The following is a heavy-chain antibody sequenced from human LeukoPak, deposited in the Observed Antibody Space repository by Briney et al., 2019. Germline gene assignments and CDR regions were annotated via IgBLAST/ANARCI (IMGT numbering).Heavy chain of an antibody. CDR2: IDPNSGGT. CDR3: ARDPRGGNSYYYYYYMDV. CDR1: GYTFTGYY. Sequence: ASVKVSCKASGYTFTGYYMHWVRQAPGQGLEWMGWIDPNSGGTNYAQKFQVRVTMTRDTSISTAYMELSRLRSDDTAVYYCARDPRGGNSYYYYYYMDVWGKGTTVTVSS. J-gene: IGHJ6*03. V-gene: IGHV1-2*02. D-gene: IGHD4-23*01.